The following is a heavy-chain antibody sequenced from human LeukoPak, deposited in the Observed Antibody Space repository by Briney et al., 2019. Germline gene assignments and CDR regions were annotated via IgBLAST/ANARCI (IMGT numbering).Heavy chain of an antibody. CDR1: GFTFSSYA. CDR3: AREGLSYYFDY. J-gene: IGHJ4*02. D-gene: IGHD2-8*01. CDR2: ISYDGSNK. V-gene: IGHV3-30*04. Sequence: GGSLRLSCAASGFTFSSYAMHWVRQAPGKGLEWVAVISYDGSNKYYADSVKGRFTISRDNSKNTLYLQMNSLRAEDTAVYYCAREGLSYYFDYWGQGTLVTVSS.